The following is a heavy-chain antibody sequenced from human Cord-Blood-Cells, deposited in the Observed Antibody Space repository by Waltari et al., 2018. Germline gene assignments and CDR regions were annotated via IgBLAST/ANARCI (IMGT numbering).Heavy chain of an antibody. CDR1: GFTFSRYA. CDR2: ISYDGSNK. V-gene: IGHV3-30-3*01. D-gene: IGHD2-21*01. Sequence: QVQLVASGGGVVQPGRSLRLPCAASGFTFSRYAMHWVRKAPGKGLEWVAVISYDGSNKYYADSVKGRFTISRDNSKNTLYLQMNSLRAEDTAVYYCARDRCGGDCSHFDYWGQGTLVTVSS. CDR3: ARDRCGGDCSHFDY. J-gene: IGHJ4*02.